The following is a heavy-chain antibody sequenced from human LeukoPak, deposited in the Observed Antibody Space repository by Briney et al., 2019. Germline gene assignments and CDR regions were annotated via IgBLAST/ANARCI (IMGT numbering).Heavy chain of an antibody. Sequence: GGSLRLSCAASGFTFSNQWMNWVRQGPGKGLVWVSRINTDGSSTAYADSVKGRFTISRDNAKNSLYLQMNSLRAEDTAVYYCARDSGDRTVDYWGQGTLVTVSS. CDR3: ARDSGDRTVDY. J-gene: IGHJ4*02. D-gene: IGHD3-10*01. V-gene: IGHV3-74*01. CDR2: INTDGSST. CDR1: GFTFSNQW.